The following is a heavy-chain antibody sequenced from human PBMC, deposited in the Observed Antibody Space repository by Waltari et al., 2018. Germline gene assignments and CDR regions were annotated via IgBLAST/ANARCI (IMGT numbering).Heavy chain of an antibody. CDR2: IIPILGIA. J-gene: IGHJ5*02. CDR1: GGTFSSYA. D-gene: IGHD3-3*01. CDR3: ARGTTSFGVVTNNWFDP. Sequence: QVQLVQSGAEVKKPGSSVKVSCKASGGTFSSYAISWVRQAPGQGLEWMGGIIPILGIANYAQKFQGRVTITADKSTSTAYMELSSLRSEDTAVYYCARGTTSFGVVTNNWFDPWGQGTLVTVSS. V-gene: IGHV1-69*10.